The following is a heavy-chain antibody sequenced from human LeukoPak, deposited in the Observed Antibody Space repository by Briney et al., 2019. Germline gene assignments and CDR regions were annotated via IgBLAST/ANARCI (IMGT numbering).Heavy chain of an antibody. D-gene: IGHD1-20*01. V-gene: IGHV1-46*01. J-gene: IGHJ4*02. CDR1: GYTFTSYY. CDR2: INPSDGGT. CDR3: ARDPVTGYFDY. Sequence: GASVKVSCKASGYTFTSYYIHWVRQAPGQGLQWMGIINPSDGGTSYAQKFQGRVTMTRDTSTSTVYMELSSLRSEDTAVYYCARDPVTGYFDYWGQGTLVTVSS.